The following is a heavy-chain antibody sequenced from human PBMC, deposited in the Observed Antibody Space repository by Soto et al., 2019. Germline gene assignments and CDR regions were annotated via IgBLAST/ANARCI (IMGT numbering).Heavy chain of an antibody. D-gene: IGHD3-16*01. CDR3: AKTSGYDYVWGSSGLDP. Sequence: SETLSLTCTVSGGSISSYYWSWIRQPPGKGLEWIGYIYYSGSTNYNPSLKSRVTISVDTSKNQFSLKLSSVTAADTAVYYCAKTSGYDYVWGSSGLDPWGQGTLVTVSS. V-gene: IGHV4-59*01. CDR2: IYYSGST. J-gene: IGHJ5*02. CDR1: GGSISSYY.